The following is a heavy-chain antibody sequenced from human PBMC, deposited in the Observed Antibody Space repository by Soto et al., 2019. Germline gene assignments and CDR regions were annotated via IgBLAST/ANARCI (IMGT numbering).Heavy chain of an antibody. J-gene: IGHJ4*02. Sequence: ASVKVSCKASGYTFTSYYMHWVRQAPGQGLEWMGIINPSGGSTSYAQKFQGRVTMTRDTSTSKVYMELSSLRSEDTAVYYCAAGAYGHTFDYWGQGTLVTVSS. CDR1: GYTFTSYY. CDR2: INPSGGST. CDR3: AAGAYGHTFDY. D-gene: IGHD3-10*01. V-gene: IGHV1-46*01.